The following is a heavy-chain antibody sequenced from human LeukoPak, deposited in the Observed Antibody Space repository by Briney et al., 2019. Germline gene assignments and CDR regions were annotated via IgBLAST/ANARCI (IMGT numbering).Heavy chain of an antibody. Sequence: GGSLRLSCTASGFTFGDYAMSWVRQAPGKGLEWVGCIRSKAYGGTTEYAASVKGRFTISRDDSKSIAYLQMNSLKTEDTAVYYCNVMITFGGVIAPLDVWGKGTTVTVSS. CDR3: NVMITFGGVIAPLDV. CDR1: GFTFGDYA. CDR2: IRSKAYGGTT. D-gene: IGHD3-16*02. J-gene: IGHJ6*04. V-gene: IGHV3-49*04.